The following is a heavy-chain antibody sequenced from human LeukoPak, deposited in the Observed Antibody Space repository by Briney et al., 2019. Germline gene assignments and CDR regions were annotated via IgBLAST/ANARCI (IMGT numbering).Heavy chain of an antibody. D-gene: IGHD3-10*01. Sequence: SVKVSCKASGGTFSSYAISWVRQAPGQGLEWMGGIIPIFGTANYAQKFQGRVTITADESTSTAYMELSSLRSEDTAVYYCARGGSGTYAYDYWGQGTLVTVSS. J-gene: IGHJ4*02. CDR2: IIPIFGTA. CDR3: ARGGSGTYAYDY. CDR1: GGTFSSYA. V-gene: IGHV1-69*13.